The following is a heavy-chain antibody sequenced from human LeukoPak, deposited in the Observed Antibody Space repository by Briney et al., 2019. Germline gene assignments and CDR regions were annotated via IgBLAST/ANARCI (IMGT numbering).Heavy chain of an antibody. V-gene: IGHV3-66*02. D-gene: IGHD4-17*01. CDR3: ARGTTVTHSLDY. J-gene: IGHJ4*02. Sequence: GGSLRLSCAASGFTVSSNYMSWVRQAPGKGLERVSVIYSGGSTYYADSVKGRFTISRDNSKNTLYLQMNSLRAEDTAVYYCARGTTVTHSLDYWGQGTLVTVSS. CDR2: IYSGGST. CDR1: GFTVSSNY.